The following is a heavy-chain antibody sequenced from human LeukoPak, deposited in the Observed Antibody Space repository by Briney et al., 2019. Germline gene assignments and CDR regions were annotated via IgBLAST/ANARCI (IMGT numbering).Heavy chain of an antibody. CDR1: GGSISSYY. CDR3: AREHYDSFYYYYYMDV. D-gene: IGHD3-3*01. J-gene: IGHJ6*03. Sequence: SETLSLTCTVSGGSISSYYWSWIRQPPGKGLEWIGYIYYSGSTNYNPSLKSRVTMSVDTSKNQFSLKLSSVTAADTAVYYCAREHYDSFYYYYYMDVWGKGTTVTVSS. V-gene: IGHV4-59*01. CDR2: IYYSGST.